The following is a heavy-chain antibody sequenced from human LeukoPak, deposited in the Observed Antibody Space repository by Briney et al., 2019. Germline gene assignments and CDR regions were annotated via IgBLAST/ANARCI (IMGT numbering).Heavy chain of an antibody. J-gene: IGHJ5*02. D-gene: IGHD3-16*01. CDR1: GFIFGDYY. CDR2: IGSYSSPI. CDR3: ARMGDYSEFDP. Sequence: GRSLRLSCAASGFIFGDYYMSWIRQAPGKGLEWVSYIGSYSSPIYYADSVQGRFAISRENAKNLLHLEMNSLRAEDTAVYYCARMGDYSEFDPWGQGTLVTVSS. V-gene: IGHV3-11*01.